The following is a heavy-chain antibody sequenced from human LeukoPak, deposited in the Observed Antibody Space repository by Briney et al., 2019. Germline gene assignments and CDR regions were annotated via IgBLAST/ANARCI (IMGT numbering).Heavy chain of an antibody. CDR2: IYNTGDT. CDR3: ARRRRGVNREDDWFDP. CDR1: GGSIRSDGYY. V-gene: IGHV4-39*01. D-gene: IGHD1-14*01. Sequence: SETLSLTCTVSGGSIRSDGYYWGWIRQPPGKGLEWIGSIYNTGDTYYNPSLKSRLTISVDTSNNQFPLRLSSVTAADTAVYYCARRRRGVNREDDWFDPWGLGTLVTVSS. J-gene: IGHJ5*02.